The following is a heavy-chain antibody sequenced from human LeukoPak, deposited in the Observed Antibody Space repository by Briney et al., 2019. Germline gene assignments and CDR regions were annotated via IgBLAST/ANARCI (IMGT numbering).Heavy chain of an antibody. CDR2: IIPIFGTA. Sequence: ASVKVSCTASGGTFSSYAISWVRQAPGQGLEWMGGIIPIFGTANYAQKFQGRVTITADESTSTAYMELSSLRSEDTAVYYCAREYYDSSGYSGFDYWGQGTLVTVSS. J-gene: IGHJ4*02. CDR1: GGTFSSYA. D-gene: IGHD3-22*01. CDR3: AREYYDSSGYSGFDY. V-gene: IGHV1-69*13.